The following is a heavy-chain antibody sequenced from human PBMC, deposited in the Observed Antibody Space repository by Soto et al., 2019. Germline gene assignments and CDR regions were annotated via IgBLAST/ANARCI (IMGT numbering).Heavy chain of an antibody. V-gene: IGHV1-8*01. D-gene: IGHD3-3*01. CDR3: ARVIGFWSGYWWIAPYYFDY. CDR1: GYTFTSYD. J-gene: IGHJ4*02. CDR2: MNPNSGNT. Sequence: ASVKVSCKASGYTFTSYDINWVRQATGQGLEWMGWMNPNSGNTGYAQKFQGRVTMTRNTSISTAYMELSSLRSEDTAVYYCARVIGFWSGYWWIAPYYFDYWGQGTLVTVSS.